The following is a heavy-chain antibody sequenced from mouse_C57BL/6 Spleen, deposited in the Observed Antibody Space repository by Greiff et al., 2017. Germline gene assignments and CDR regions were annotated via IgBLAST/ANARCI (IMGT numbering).Heavy chain of an antibody. Sequence: EVKLQESGPELVKPGASVKISCKASGYSFTDYNMNWVKQSNGKSLEWIGEINPNYGTTSYNQKFKGKATLTVDQSSSTAYMQLNSLTSEDSAVYYCARQANWDVTWFAYWGQGTLVTVSA. V-gene: IGHV1-39*01. J-gene: IGHJ3*01. D-gene: IGHD4-1*01. CDR2: INPNYGTT. CDR1: GYSFTDYN. CDR3: ARQANWDVTWFAY.